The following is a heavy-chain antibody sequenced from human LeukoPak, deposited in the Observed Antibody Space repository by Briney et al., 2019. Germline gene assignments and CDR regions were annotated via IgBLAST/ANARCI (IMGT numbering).Heavy chain of an antibody. V-gene: IGHV3-30*04. CDR3: ARGDHYYDSRGFIDC. CDR2: MSYDGTNK. CDR1: GFTFNLYA. D-gene: IGHD3-22*01. Sequence: PGGSLRLSCAASGFTFNLYAMHWVRQAPGKGLEWVALMSYDGTNKYYTDSVKGRFTISRDNSKNTLYVQINNLRPEDTAVYYCARGDHYYDSRGFIDCWGEGTLLTVSS. J-gene: IGHJ4*02.